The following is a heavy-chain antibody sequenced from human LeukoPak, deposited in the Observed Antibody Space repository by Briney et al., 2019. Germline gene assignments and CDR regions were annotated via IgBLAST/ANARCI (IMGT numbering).Heavy chain of an antibody. CDR1: GYTFSSYW. D-gene: IGHD1-7*01. CDR3: AKSIRTRYNWNYAFDY. V-gene: IGHV3-23*01. Sequence: PGGSLRLSCAASGYTFSSYWISWVRQAPGKGLEWVSAISGSGGSTYYADSVKGRFTISRDNSKNTLYLQMNSLRAEDTAVYYCAKSIRTRYNWNYAFDYWGQGTPVTVSS. J-gene: IGHJ4*02. CDR2: ISGSGGST.